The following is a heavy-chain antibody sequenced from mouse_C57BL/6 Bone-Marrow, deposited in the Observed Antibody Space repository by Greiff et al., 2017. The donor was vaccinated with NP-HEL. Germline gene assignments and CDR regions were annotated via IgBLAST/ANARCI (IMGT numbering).Heavy chain of an antibody. J-gene: IGHJ3*01. D-gene: IGHD2-2*01. CDR2: IDPSDSYT. Sequence: VQLQQPGAGLVKPGASVKLSCKASGYTFTSYWMQWVKQRPGQGLEWIGEIDPSDSYTNYNQKFKGKATLTVDTSSSTAYMQLSSLTSEDSAVYYCARWAGYWFAYWGQGTLVTVSA. CDR1: GYTFTSYW. V-gene: IGHV1-50*01. CDR3: ARWAGYWFAY.